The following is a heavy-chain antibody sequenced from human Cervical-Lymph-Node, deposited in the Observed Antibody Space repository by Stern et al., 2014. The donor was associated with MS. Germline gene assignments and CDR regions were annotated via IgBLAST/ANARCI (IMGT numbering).Heavy chain of an antibody. CDR3: ARDYGDYAFDY. D-gene: IGHD4-17*01. CDR1: GYSFTANW. CDR2: VYHGDSDT. J-gene: IGHJ4*02. V-gene: IGHV5-51*01. Sequence: VQLVKSGAEVKKPGEYLKISCKGSGYSFTANWIAWVRQMPGKGLEWLGIVYHGDSDTRYSPTCQGLVTISADKSISTAYLQWSSLKASDTAMYYCARDYGDYAFDYWGQGTLVTVSS.